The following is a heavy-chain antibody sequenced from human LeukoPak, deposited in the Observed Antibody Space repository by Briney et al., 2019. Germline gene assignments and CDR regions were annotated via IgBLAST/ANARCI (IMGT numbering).Heavy chain of an antibody. J-gene: IGHJ4*02. CDR2: IWYDGSNK. V-gene: IGHV3-33*01. Sequence: GRSLRLSCAASGFTFSRYGMHWVRQAPGKGLEWVAVIWYDGSNKYYADSVKGRFTISRDNSKNTLYLQMNSLRAEDTAVYYCARDRLPMIPIYYFDYWGQGTLVTVSS. CDR1: GFTFSRYG. D-gene: IGHD3-22*01. CDR3: ARDRLPMIPIYYFDY.